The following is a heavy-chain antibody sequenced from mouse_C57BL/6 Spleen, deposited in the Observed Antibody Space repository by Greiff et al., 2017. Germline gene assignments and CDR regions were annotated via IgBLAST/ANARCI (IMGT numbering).Heavy chain of an antibody. CDR1: GYTFTNYW. J-gene: IGHJ2*01. D-gene: IGHD2-5*01. CDR3: ARKSNHGYFDY. Sequence: LQQSGAELVRPGTSVKMSCKASGYTFTNYWIVWAMQRPGHGLEWIGDIYTGGGYTNYNEKFKGKATLTANKSSSTAYMQFSSLTSEDSAIYYCARKSNHGYFDYWGQGTTLTVAS. V-gene: IGHV1-63*01. CDR2: IYTGGGYT.